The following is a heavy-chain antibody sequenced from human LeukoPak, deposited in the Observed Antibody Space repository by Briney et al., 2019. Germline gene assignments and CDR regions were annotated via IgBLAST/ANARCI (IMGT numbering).Heavy chain of an antibody. D-gene: IGHD3-9*01. Sequence: QAGGSLRLSCAASGFTVSSNYMSWVRQAPGKGLEWVSVIYSGGSTYYADSVKGRFTISRDNSKNTLYLQMNSLRAEDTAVYYCARTRYYYFDYWGQGTLVTVSS. J-gene: IGHJ4*02. V-gene: IGHV3-53*01. CDR3: ARTRYYYFDY. CDR2: IYSGGST. CDR1: GFTVSSNY.